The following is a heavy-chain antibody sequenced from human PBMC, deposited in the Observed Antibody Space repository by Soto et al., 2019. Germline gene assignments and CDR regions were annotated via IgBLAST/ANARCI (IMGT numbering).Heavy chain of an antibody. CDR2: IYYSGST. Sequence: SGTLTLTCTVSGGSIDSFYWSWIRQFPGKGLEWIGYIYYSGSTTNYNPSLKSRATLSVDTSKNQFSLKLSSMTAADTAVYYCARPFLWSYYLPEFRDGMDVCGPGTTVTVSS. J-gene: IGHJ6*02. CDR3: ARPFLWSYYLPEFRDGMDV. D-gene: IGHD3-10*01. V-gene: IGHV4-59*01. CDR1: GGSIDSFY.